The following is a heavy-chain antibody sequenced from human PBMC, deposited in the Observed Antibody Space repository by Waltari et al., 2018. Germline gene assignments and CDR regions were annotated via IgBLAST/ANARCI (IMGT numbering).Heavy chain of an antibody. Sequence: QLQLQGSGPGLVKPAETLSPTCTGSGGSTIRSIYHWGWNRQPPGKGLEWIGSIYYIGRTYYHPSLKSRVTISVDTSKNQFSLKLSSVTAADTAVYYCARKGSYSRRDFDYWGQGTLVTVSS. D-gene: IGHD1-26*01. CDR2: IYYIGRT. CDR3: ARKGSYSRRDFDY. V-gene: IGHV4-39*07. CDR1: GGSTIRSIYH. J-gene: IGHJ4*02.